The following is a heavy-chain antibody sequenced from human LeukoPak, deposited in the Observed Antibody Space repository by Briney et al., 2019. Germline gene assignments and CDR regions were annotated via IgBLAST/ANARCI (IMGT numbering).Heavy chain of an antibody. CDR1: GYTFTSYG. V-gene: IGHV1-18*01. J-gene: IGHJ4*02. CDR2: ISAYNGNT. Sequence: GASVKVSCKASGYTFTSYGISWVRQAPGQGLEWMGWISAYNGNTNYAQKLQGRVTMTTDTSTSTAYMELSSLRSEDTAVYYCARDAEIPRISGWFLNFIDYWGQGTLVTVSS. D-gene: IGHD6-19*01. CDR3: ARDAEIPRISGWFLNFIDY.